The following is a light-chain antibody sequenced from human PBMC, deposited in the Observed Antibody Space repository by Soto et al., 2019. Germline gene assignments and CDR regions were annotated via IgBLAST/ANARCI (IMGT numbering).Light chain of an antibody. J-gene: IGKJ1*01. CDR1: QSIGSW. Sequence: DIQLTHSPSTLSASIGDRVTITCRASQSIGSWLAWYQQRPGKAPNVLIYKASNLERGVPSRFSGSGSETEFPLTISSLQPDDFATYYCQQYSTFPWTFGQGTKVEL. CDR3: QQYSTFPWT. CDR2: KAS. V-gene: IGKV1-5*03.